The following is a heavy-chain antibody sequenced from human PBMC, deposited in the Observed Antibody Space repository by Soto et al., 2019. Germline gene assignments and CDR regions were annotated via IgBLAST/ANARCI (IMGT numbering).Heavy chain of an antibody. CDR3: ARHLGVELLGWFDP. CDR2: IYPDDSDT. V-gene: IGHV5-51*01. D-gene: IGHD1-7*01. J-gene: IGHJ5*02. Sequence: PGESLKISCKASGYSFPTYWIGWVRQMPEKGLEWMGIIYPDDSDTKYSPSFQGQVTISADKSISTAFLQWSSLKASDSAMYYCARHLGVELLGWFDPWGQGTLVTVSS. CDR1: GYSFPTYW.